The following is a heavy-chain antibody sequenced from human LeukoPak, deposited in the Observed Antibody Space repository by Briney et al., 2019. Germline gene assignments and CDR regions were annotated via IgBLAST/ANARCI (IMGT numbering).Heavy chain of an antibody. J-gene: IGHJ4*01. CDR2: ISYDGDTK. D-gene: IGHD5-24*01. Sequence: PGGSLRLSCAASGFTISSNYMSWVRQAPGKGLEWVAIISYDGDTKRYADSVKGRFTISRDNSRNTLYLQMNNLRPEDTAVYFCAKDNNWLYYFDYWGHGTLVSVTS. V-gene: IGHV3-30*18. CDR3: AKDNNWLYYFDY. CDR1: GFTISSNY.